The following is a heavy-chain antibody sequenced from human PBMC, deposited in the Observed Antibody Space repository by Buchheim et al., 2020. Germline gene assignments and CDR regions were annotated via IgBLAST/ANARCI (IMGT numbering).Heavy chain of an antibody. Sequence: QVQLVQSGAEVKKPGASVKVSCKASRYTFTSHYMHWVRQAPGQGLEWMGIINPSGGSTSYAQKFQGRVTMTRDTSTSTVYLELSSLRSEDTAVYYCASADDTSGYYSGIDYWGQGTL. CDR1: RYTFTSHY. D-gene: IGHD3-22*01. CDR3: ASADDTSGYYSGIDY. J-gene: IGHJ4*02. CDR2: INPSGGST. V-gene: IGHV1-46*01.